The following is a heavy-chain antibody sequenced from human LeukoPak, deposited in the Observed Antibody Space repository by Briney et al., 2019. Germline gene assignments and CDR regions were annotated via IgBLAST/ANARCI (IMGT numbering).Heavy chain of an antibody. V-gene: IGHV3-30*02. J-gene: IGHJ4*02. D-gene: IGHD6-13*01. Sequence: GGSLRLSCAASGFTFSSYGMHWVRQAPGKGLEWVAFIRYDGSNKYYADSVKGRITISRDNSKNTLYLQMNSLRAEDTAVYYCAKKAGAYSSSWRSYFDYWGQGTLVTVSS. CDR3: AKKAGAYSSSWRSYFDY. CDR2: IRYDGSNK. CDR1: GFTFSSYG.